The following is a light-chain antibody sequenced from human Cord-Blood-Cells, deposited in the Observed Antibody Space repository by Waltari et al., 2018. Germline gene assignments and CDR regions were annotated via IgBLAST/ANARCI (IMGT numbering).Light chain of an antibody. CDR2: DVS. CDR1: SSDVGCYNY. J-gene: IGLJ1*01. V-gene: IGLV2-14*01. Sequence: QSALTQPASVSGSPGQSITLSCTGTSSDVGCYNYVSWYHQHPGKAPKPMIYDVSNRPSGVSNRFSGSKSGNTASLTISGLQADDEADYYGSSYTSSSTYVFGTGTKVTVL. CDR3: SSYTSSSTYV.